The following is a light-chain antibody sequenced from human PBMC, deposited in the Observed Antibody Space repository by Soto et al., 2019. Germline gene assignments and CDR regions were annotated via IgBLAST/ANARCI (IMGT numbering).Light chain of an antibody. CDR3: CSYAGSTTQTYV. J-gene: IGLJ1*01. Sequence: QSVLAQPASVSGSPGQSITISCTGTHSDVGSYNLVSWYQQHPGKAPKVIIYEVSERPSGVSDRFSGSKSGNTASLMISGLQAEDEADYYCCSYAGSTTQTYVFGSGTKVIVL. CDR2: EVS. V-gene: IGLV2-23*02. CDR1: HSDVGSYNL.